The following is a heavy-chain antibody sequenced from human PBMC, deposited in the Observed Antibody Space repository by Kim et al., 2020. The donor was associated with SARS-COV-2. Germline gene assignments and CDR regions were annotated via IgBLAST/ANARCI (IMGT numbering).Heavy chain of an antibody. Sequence: YAQQLQGRVTMTTDTSTSTAYMELRSLRSDDTAVYYCAREDYGGNAFFDYWGQGTLVTVSS. D-gene: IGHD4-17*01. V-gene: IGHV1-18*01. CDR3: AREDYGGNAFFDY. J-gene: IGHJ4*02.